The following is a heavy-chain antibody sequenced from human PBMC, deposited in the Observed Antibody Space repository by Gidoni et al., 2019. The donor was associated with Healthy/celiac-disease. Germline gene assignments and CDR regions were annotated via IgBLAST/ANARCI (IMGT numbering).Heavy chain of an antibody. V-gene: IGHV3-66*02. D-gene: IGHD2-15*01. J-gene: IGHJ3*02. Sequence: EVQLVESGGGLVQPGGSLRRSCAASGFTVSSNYMSWVRQAPGKGLEWVSVIYSGGSTYYADSVKGRFTISRDNSKNTLYLQMNSLRAEDTAVYYCARRVANEAFDIWGQGTMVTVSS. CDR2: IYSGGST. CDR3: ARRVANEAFDI. CDR1: GFTVSSNY.